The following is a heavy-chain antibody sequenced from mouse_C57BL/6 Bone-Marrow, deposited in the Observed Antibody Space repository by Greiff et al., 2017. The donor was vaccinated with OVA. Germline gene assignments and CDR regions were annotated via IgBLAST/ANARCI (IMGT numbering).Heavy chain of an antibody. CDR2: IDPETGGT. J-gene: IGHJ3*01. Sequence: QVQLKQSGAELVRPGASVTLSCKASGYTFTDYEMHWVKQTPVHGLEWIGAIDPETGGTAYNQKFKGKAILTADKSSSTAYMELRSLTSEDSAVYYCTRRGDPAWFAYWGQGTLVTVSA. CDR1: GYTFTDYE. CDR3: TRRGDPAWFAY. V-gene: IGHV1-15*01.